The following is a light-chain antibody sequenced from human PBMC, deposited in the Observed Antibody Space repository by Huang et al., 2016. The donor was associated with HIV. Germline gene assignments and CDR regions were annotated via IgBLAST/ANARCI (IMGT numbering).Light chain of an antibody. J-gene: IGKJ4*01. CDR3: QQLNSYPLT. Sequence: IQLTQSPSSLSASVGDRVTITCRASQGISSNLAWYQQKPGQAPKLLFYAASTLQSGVPSRFSGSGSGTDFTLTINSLQPEDCATFYCQQLNSYPLTFGGGTKVQIK. CDR1: QGISSN. CDR2: AAS. V-gene: IGKV1-9*01.